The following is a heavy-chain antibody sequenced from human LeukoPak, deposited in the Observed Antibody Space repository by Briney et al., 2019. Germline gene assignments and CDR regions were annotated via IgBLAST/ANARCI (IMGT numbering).Heavy chain of an antibody. D-gene: IGHD2-15*01. Sequence: GASVKVSCKASGYTFTSYGISWVRQAPGQGLEWMGWISAYNGNTNYAQKLQGRVTMTTDTSTSTAYMELRSLRSDDTAVYYCARDSGYCSGGSCQKPEYFQHWGQGTLVTVSS. CDR1: GYTFTSYG. J-gene: IGHJ1*01. CDR3: ARDSGYCSGGSCQKPEYFQH. V-gene: IGHV1-18*01. CDR2: ISAYNGNT.